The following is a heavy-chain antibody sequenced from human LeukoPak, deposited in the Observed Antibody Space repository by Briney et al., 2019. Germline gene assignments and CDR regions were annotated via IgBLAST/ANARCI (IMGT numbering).Heavy chain of an antibody. V-gene: IGHV3-7*01. D-gene: IGHD5-18*01. CDR1: GFTFSNFW. J-gene: IGHJ4*02. CDR3: ARLNSYGFYYFDY. Sequence: PGGSLRLSCAASGFTFSNFWLHWVRQAPGKGLEWVANIKQDGSEKYYVDSVKGRFTISRDNAKNSLNLQLNSLRAEDTAVYYCARLNSYGFYYFDYWGQGTLVTVSS. CDR2: IKQDGSEK.